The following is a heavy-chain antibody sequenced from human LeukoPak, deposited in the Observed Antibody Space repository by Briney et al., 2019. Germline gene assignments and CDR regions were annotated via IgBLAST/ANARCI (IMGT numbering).Heavy chain of an antibody. CDR2: INIDGTNT. Sequence: GGSLRLSCVASGFTFSNSWMHWVRQVPGKGLLWVSRINIDGTNTKYADSVKGRFTISRDNAKNTLYLQMNTLRAEDTAVYCCARDQSQAGPTTVDYWDQGTLVTISS. V-gene: IGHV3-74*03. J-gene: IGHJ4*02. CDR1: GFTFSNSW. CDR3: ARDQSQAGPTTVDY. D-gene: IGHD1-14*01.